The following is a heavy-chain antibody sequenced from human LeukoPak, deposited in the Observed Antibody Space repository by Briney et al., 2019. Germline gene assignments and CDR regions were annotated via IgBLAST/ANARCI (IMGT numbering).Heavy chain of an antibody. D-gene: IGHD6-13*01. Sequence: SGGSLRLSCAASGFTFDDYAMHWVRQAPGKGLEWVSGISWNSGSIGYADSVKGRFTISRDNAKNSLYLQLNSLRTEDTALYYCAKADQAANGFFDYWGQGTLVTVSS. CDR1: GFTFDDYA. J-gene: IGHJ4*02. CDR3: AKADQAANGFFDY. V-gene: IGHV3-9*01. CDR2: ISWNSGSI.